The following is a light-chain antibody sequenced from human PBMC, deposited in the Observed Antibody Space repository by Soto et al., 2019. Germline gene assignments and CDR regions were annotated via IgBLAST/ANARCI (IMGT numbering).Light chain of an antibody. Sequence: AIQMTQSPSSLSASVGDRVTITCRASQGIRSDLGWYQQKPGKAPKLLIYAASSLQSGVPSRFSGRGSGTDFTLTINSLQPEDFATYFCLQDYNYPRTFDQGTKVEIK. J-gene: IGKJ1*01. CDR1: QGIRSD. CDR3: LQDYNYPRT. V-gene: IGKV1-6*01. CDR2: AAS.